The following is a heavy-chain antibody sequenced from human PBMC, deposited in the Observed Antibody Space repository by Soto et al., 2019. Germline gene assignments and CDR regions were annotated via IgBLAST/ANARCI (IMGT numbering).Heavy chain of an antibody. D-gene: IGHD5-18*01. CDR2: IYYSGST. CDR3: ARHAIQLWLTYYYYYMDV. V-gene: IGHV4-39*01. J-gene: IGHJ6*03. Sequence: SETLSLTCTVSGGSISSSSYYWGWIRQPPGKGLEWIGSIYYSGSTYYNPSLKSRVTISVDTSKNQFSLKLSSVTAADTAVYYCARHAIQLWLTYYYYYMDVWGKGTTVTVSS. CDR1: GGSISSSSYY.